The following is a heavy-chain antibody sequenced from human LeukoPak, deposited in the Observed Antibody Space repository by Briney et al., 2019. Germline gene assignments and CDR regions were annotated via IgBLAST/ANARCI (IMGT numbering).Heavy chain of an antibody. CDR1: GYTFTSYD. J-gene: IGHJ4*02. V-gene: IGHV1-8*01. CDR2: MNPNSGNT. D-gene: IGHD2-2*01. CDR3: ARPGRKSTSPTDY. Sequence: GASVKVSCKASGYTFTSYDINWVRQATGQGLEWMGWMNPNSGNTGYAQKFQGSVTMTRNTSISTAYMELSSLRSEDTAVYYCARPGRKSTSPTDYWGQGTLVTVSS.